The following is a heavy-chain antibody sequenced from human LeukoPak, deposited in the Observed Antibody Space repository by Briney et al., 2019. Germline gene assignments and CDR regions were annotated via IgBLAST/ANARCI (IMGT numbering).Heavy chain of an antibody. CDR1: GFTFSSYA. Sequence: GRSLRLSCAASGFTFSSYAMHWVRQAPGKGLEWVAVISYDGSNKYYADSVKGRFTISRDNSKNTLYLQMNSLRAEDTAVYYCARNDYGDFDRDYYGMDVWGQGTTVTVSS. CDR2: ISYDGSNK. V-gene: IGHV3-30-3*01. J-gene: IGHJ6*02. CDR3: ARNDYGDFDRDYYGMDV. D-gene: IGHD4-17*01.